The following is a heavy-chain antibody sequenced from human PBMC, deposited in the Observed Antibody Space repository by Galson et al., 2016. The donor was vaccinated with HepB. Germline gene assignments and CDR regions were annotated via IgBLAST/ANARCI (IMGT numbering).Heavy chain of an antibody. CDR3: ARGGGSPYHDHEFDS. D-gene: IGHD1-14*01. Sequence: SETLSLTCTVSGVSVSSYYWSWIRQPPGKGLEWIANVYYSGSTIYNPSLNSRVTISVDTSMNQFSLELVSVSAADTAVYYCARGGGSPYHDHEFDSGGQGTLVTVSS. V-gene: IGHV4-59*02. CDR2: VYYSGST. CDR1: GVSVSSYY. J-gene: IGHJ4*02.